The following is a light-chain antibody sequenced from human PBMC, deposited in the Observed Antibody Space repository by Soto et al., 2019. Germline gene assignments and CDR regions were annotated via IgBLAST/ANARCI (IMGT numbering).Light chain of an antibody. CDR3: GSYSSTTTREV. J-gene: IGLJ1*01. CDR1: SSDVGGYNF. CDR2: EVT. V-gene: IGLV2-14*01. Sequence: QSALTQPASVSGSPGQSITISCTGASSDVGGYNFVSWYQHHPGTPPKLIIYEVTHRPSGVSHRFSGSKSANTASLTISGLQVEDEADYFCGSYSSTTTREVFGTGTKGTVL.